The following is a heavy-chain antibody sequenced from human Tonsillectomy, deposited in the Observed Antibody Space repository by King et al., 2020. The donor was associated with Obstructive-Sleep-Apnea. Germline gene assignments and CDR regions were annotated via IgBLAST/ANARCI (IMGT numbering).Heavy chain of an antibody. CDR3: AIGLDYYGSGSYGY. V-gene: IGHV3-11*06. D-gene: IGHD3-10*01. J-gene: IGHJ4*02. CDR1: GVTFMDYY. CDR2: ISSRSSYI. Sequence: VQLVESGGGLVKPGGSLRLSCAASGVTFMDYYMSWIRQAAGKGLELVSYISSRSSYIKYADSVKCRFTISRDNAKNSLYLQLNSLRAEDTAVYYCAIGLDYYGSGSYGYWGQGTLVTVSS.